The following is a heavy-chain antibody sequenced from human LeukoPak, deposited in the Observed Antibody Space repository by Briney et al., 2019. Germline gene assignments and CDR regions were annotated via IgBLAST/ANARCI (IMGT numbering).Heavy chain of an antibody. CDR2: ISSSSSYI. J-gene: IGHJ6*03. Sequence: GGSLRLSCAASGFTFSSYSMNWVRQASGKGLEWVSSISSSSSYIYYADSVKGRFTISRDNAKNSLYLQMNSLRAEDTAVYYCARDQQLVSGPYYYYMDVWGKGTTVTVSS. D-gene: IGHD6-13*01. CDR1: GFTFSSYS. V-gene: IGHV3-21*01. CDR3: ARDQQLVSGPYYYYMDV.